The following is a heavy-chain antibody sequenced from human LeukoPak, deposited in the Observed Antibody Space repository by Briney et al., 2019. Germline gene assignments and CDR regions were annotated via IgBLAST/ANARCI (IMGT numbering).Heavy chain of an antibody. CDR1: GFTFSSYW. CDR2: IKQDGSEK. CDR3: ARAAYSSGWYGFFDY. Sequence: PGGSLRLSCAASGFTFSSYWMGWVRQAPGKGLEWVANIKQDGSEKYYVDSVKGRFTISTDNAKNSLYLQMNSLRAEDTAVYYCARAAYSSGWYGFFDYWGQGTLVTVSS. V-gene: IGHV3-7*03. D-gene: IGHD6-19*01. J-gene: IGHJ4*02.